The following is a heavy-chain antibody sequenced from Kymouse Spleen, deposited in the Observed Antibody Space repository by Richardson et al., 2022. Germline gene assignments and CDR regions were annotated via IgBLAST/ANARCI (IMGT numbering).Heavy chain of an antibody. CDR1: GGSFSGYY. V-gene: IGHV4-34*01. Sequence: QVQLQQWGAGLLKPSETLSLTCAVYGGSFSGYYWSWIRQPPGKGLEWIGEINHSGSTNYNPSLKSRVTISVDTSKNQFSLKLSSVTAADTAVYYCARHRITMVSDYWGQGTLVTVSS. CDR2: INHSGST. J-gene: IGHJ4*02. CDR3: ARHRITMVSDY. D-gene: IGHD3-10*01.